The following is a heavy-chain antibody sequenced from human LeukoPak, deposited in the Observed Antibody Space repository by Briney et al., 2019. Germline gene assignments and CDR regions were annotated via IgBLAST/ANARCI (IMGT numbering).Heavy chain of an antibody. V-gene: IGHV3-23*01. D-gene: IGHD2-21*02. CDR3: AKRVVTTQYYYYMDV. Sequence: PGGSLRLSCAASGFTFSSYAMSWVRQAPGKELEWVSAISGSGGSTYYADSVKGRFTISRDNSKNTLYLQMNSLRAEDTAVYYCAKRVVTTQYYYYMDVWGKGTTVTVSS. J-gene: IGHJ6*03. CDR1: GFTFSSYA. CDR2: ISGSGGST.